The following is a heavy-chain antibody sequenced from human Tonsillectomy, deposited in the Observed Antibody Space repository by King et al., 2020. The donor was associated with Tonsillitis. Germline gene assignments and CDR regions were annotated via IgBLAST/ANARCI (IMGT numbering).Heavy chain of an antibody. J-gene: IGHJ4*02. V-gene: IGHV3-21*01. CDR2: ITSSSSYI. CDR1: GFTFSNYN. Sequence: VQLVESGGGLVKPGGSLRLSCAASGFTFSNYNMHWVRQAPGKGLECVSSITSSSSYIYYADSVKGRFTISRDNAKNSLYLQMNSLRAEDTAVYHCARDRDDFWSGYYYVWGQGTLVTVSS. D-gene: IGHD3-3*01. CDR3: ARDRDDFWSGYYYV.